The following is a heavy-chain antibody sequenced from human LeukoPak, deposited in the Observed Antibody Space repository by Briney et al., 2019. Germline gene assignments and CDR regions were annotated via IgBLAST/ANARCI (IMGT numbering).Heavy chain of an antibody. J-gene: IGHJ4*02. CDR3: ARGGRASTIFGVVIWFYFDY. CDR1: GGSISSYY. V-gene: IGHV4-34*01. CDR2: INHSGST. Sequence: SETLSLTCTVSGGSISSYYWSWIRQPPGKGLEWIGEINHSGSTNYNPSLKSRVTISVDTSKNQFSLKLSSVTAADTAVYYCARGGRASTIFGVVIWFYFDYWGQGTLVTVSS. D-gene: IGHD3-3*01.